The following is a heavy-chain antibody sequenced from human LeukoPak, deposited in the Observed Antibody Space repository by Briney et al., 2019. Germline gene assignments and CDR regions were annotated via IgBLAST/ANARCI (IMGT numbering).Heavy chain of an antibody. CDR3: AREEYDILTGYPDDAFDI. Sequence: PSETLSLSCTVSDGSISSYYWSWIRQPAGKGLEWIGRIYTSGSTNYNPSLKSRVTMSVDTSKNQFSLKLSSVTAADTAVYYCAREEYDILTGYPDDAFDIWGQGTMVTVSS. CDR1: DGSISSYY. CDR2: IYTSGST. J-gene: IGHJ3*02. V-gene: IGHV4-4*07. D-gene: IGHD3-9*01.